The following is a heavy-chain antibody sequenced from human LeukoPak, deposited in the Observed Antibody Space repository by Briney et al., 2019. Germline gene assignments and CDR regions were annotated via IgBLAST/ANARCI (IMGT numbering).Heavy chain of an antibody. D-gene: IGHD5-18*01. Sequence: HPGGSLRLSCAASGFTVSSNYMSWVRQAPGKGLEWVSVIYSGGSTYYADSVKGRFTISRDNSKNTLYLQMNSLRAEDTAVYYCARGFGYSYTYYFDYWGQGTLVTVSS. CDR3: ARGFGYSYTYYFDY. J-gene: IGHJ4*02. V-gene: IGHV3-53*01. CDR1: GFTVSSNY. CDR2: IYSGGST.